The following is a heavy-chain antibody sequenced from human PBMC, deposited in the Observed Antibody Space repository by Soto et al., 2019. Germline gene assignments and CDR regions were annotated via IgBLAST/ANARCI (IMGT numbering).Heavy chain of an antibody. CDR3: ARGYSAPDY. J-gene: IGHJ4*02. CDR2: ISSGGSGI. D-gene: IGHD1-26*01. CDR1: GFTFSTYT. V-gene: IGHV3-21*02. Sequence: EVQLVESGGGLVKPGGSLRLSCAASGFTFSTYTMNWVRQAPGKGLEWVSSISSGGSGIYYADSVKGRFTISRDNAKNSLYLKMNSLRAEDTAVYFCARGYSAPDYWCQGALVTVSS.